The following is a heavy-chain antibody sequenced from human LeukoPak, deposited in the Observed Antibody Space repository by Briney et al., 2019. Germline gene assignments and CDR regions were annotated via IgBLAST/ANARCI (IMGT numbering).Heavy chain of an antibody. Sequence: ASVKVSCKASGDTFSTYALSWVRRAPGQGLEWMGRIIPVFGITNYAQKFQGRVTITADTSTSTAYMQLSSLTSEDTAVYYCAKSRATAAGTDFNYWGQGTLVSVSS. CDR3: AKSRATAAGTDFNY. D-gene: IGHD6-25*01. CDR1: GDTFSTYA. CDR2: IIPVFGIT. V-gene: IGHV1-69*04. J-gene: IGHJ4*02.